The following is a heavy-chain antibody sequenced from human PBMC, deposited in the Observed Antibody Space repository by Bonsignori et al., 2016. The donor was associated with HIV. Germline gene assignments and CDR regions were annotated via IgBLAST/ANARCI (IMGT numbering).Heavy chain of an antibody. Sequence: WIRQPPGKGLEWIGSIYHSGSTYYNPSLKSRVTISVDTSKNQFSLKLSSVTAADTAVYYCARDDTGFGELPLHAFDIWGQGTMVTVSS. V-gene: IGHV4-38-2*02. J-gene: IGHJ3*02. CDR2: IYHSGST. CDR3: ARDDTGFGELPLHAFDI. D-gene: IGHD3-10*01.